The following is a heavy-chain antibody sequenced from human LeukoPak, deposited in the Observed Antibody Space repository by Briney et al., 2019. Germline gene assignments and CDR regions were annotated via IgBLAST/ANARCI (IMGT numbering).Heavy chain of an antibody. D-gene: IGHD1-20*01. CDR3: ARPSSPRYNWNVNAFDI. CDR1: GYTFTGYY. Sequence: ASVKVSCKASGYTFTGYYIHWVRQPPGQGLEWMGWINPNSGGTNYAQKFQGRVTMTRDTSISTAYMDLSRLRSEDTAFYYCARPSSPRYNWNVNAFDIWGQGTMVTVSS. CDR2: INPNSGGT. J-gene: IGHJ3*02. V-gene: IGHV1-2*02.